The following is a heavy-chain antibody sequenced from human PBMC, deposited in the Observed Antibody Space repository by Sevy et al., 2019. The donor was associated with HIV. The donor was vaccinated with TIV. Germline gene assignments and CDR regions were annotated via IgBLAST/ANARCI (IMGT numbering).Heavy chain of an antibody. V-gene: IGHV3-30*04. D-gene: IGHD2-21*02. CDR3: TRLQSCGGDCYYFDY. CDR2: LSHDGKYE. J-gene: IGHJ4*02. CDR1: GFTFSHFD. Sequence: GGSLRLSCAASGFTFSHFDMHWVRQAPGKGLEWVAILSHDGKYEYYADAVKGRFTISRDNSKNTLHLQMNSLRPEDTALFFCTRLQSCGGDCYYFDYWGQGTLVTVSS.